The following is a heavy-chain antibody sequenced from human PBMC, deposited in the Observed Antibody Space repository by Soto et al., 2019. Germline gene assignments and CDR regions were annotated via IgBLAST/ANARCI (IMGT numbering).Heavy chain of an antibody. CDR2: INAGNGNT. Sequence: ASVKVSCKASGYTFSNYGIHWVRQAPGQRLEWMGLINAGNGNTKYSQKFQGRVTLTRDTSASTAYMELSSLRSEDTAVYYCESRLREYSGTGDYWGHGTLLTVSS. CDR1: GYTFSNYG. D-gene: IGHD5-12*01. V-gene: IGHV1-3*01. J-gene: IGHJ4*01. CDR3: ESRLREYSGTGDY.